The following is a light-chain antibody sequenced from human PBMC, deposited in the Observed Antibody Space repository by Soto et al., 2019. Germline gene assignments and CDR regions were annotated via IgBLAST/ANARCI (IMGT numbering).Light chain of an antibody. V-gene: IGKV3-11*01. CDR1: QSGSSY. CDR2: DAS. J-gene: IGKJ1*01. CDR3: PLSSNWHLT. Sequence: SPARRALYQCGSASQPYMASQSGSSYVAWYQQKPGQAPSLLIYDASNRATGIPARFSGSGSGTDLTITISCVHAEDFEAYYCPLSSNWHLTFGQGTKVDIK.